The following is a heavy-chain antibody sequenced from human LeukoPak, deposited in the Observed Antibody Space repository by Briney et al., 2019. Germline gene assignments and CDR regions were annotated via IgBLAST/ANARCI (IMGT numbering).Heavy chain of an antibody. J-gene: IGHJ4*02. CDR1: GFTFNNYA. CDR2: ISGSDFST. CDR3: AKDISDYYGSSGGGNY. D-gene: IGHD3-22*01. Sequence: PGGSLRLSCAASGFTFNNYAMSWVRQAPGKGLEWVSGISGSDFSTYYADSVKGRFTNSRDNSKNTLYLQMIRLRAEDTAVYYGAKDISDYYGSSGGGNYWGQGTLVTVSS. V-gene: IGHV3-23*01.